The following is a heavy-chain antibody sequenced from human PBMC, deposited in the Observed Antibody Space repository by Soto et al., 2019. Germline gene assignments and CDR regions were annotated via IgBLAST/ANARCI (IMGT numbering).Heavy chain of an antibody. CDR3: ASEMVRGCDY. J-gene: IGHJ4*02. D-gene: IGHD3-10*01. Sequence: EVKLVESGGGLVQPGGTLRLSCAAYGFTFSSYWMHWVRQAPGKGLVWVSRINSDGSSTSYADSVKGRFTISRDNAKNTLYLQMNSLRAEDTAVYYCASEMVRGCDYWGQGTLVTVSS. CDR1: GFTFSSYW. V-gene: IGHV3-74*01. CDR2: INSDGSST.